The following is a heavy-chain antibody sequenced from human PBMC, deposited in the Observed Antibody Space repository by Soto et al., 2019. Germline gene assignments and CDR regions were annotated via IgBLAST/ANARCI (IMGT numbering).Heavy chain of an antibody. J-gene: IGHJ4*02. CDR2: IYYSGST. Sequence: SETLSLTCTVSGGSISSSSYYWGWIRQPPGKGLEWIGSIYYSGSTYYNPSLKSRVTISEDTSKNQFSLKLSSVTAADTAVYYCARQTGSIAARPEAEDYWGQGTLVTVSS. CDR3: ARQTGSIAARPEAEDY. D-gene: IGHD6-6*01. CDR1: GGSISSSSYY. V-gene: IGHV4-39*01.